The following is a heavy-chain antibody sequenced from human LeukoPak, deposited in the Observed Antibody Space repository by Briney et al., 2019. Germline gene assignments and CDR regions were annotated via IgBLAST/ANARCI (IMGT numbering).Heavy chain of an antibody. V-gene: IGHV1-18*01. D-gene: IGHD6-13*01. CDR3: ARDPSSRWYLEYYGLDV. Sequence: ASVKVSCKASGYIFTSYGISWVRQAPGRGLEWMGWISGYNGNTNYTQKLQGRVTMTIDTSTSTAYMELRSLRSDDTAVYYCARDPSSRWYLEYYGLDVWGQGTTVTLSS. CDR1: GYIFTSYG. J-gene: IGHJ6*02. CDR2: ISGYNGNT.